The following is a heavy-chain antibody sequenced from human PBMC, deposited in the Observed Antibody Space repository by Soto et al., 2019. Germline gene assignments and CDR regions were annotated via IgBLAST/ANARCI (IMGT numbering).Heavy chain of an antibody. CDR2: ISGSGDTK. CDR3: AKYCSSDVCFDY. J-gene: IGHJ4*02. CDR1: GFTFSSCS. D-gene: IGHD2-8*01. V-gene: IGHV3-48*01. Sequence: GGSLRLSCASSGFTFSSCSMNWVRQAPGKGLEWVSFISGSGDTKYYADSVKGRFTISRDNAKNSLYLQMSSLRGEDTAVYYCAKYCSSDVCFDYWGQGTLVTVSS.